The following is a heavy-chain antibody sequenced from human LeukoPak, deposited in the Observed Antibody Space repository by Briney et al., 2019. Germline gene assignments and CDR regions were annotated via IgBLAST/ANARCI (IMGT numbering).Heavy chain of an antibody. CDR2: ISGSGGST. Sequence: GGSLRLSCAASGFTFSGYAMSWVRQAPGKGLEWVSAISGSGGSTYYADSVKGRFTISRDNSKNTLYLQMNSLRAEDTAVYYCAKLKGVVVAAYDAFDIWGQGTMVTVSS. V-gene: IGHV3-23*01. CDR1: GFTFSGYA. D-gene: IGHD2-15*01. CDR3: AKLKGVVVAAYDAFDI. J-gene: IGHJ3*02.